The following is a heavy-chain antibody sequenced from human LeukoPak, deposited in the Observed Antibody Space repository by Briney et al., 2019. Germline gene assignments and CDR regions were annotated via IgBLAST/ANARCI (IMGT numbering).Heavy chain of an antibody. J-gene: IGHJ4*02. CDR2: INHSGST. CDR1: GGSFSGYY. V-gene: IGHV4-34*01. Sequence: PSETLSLTCAVYGGSFSGYYWSWIRQPPGKGLEWIGEINHSGSTNYNPSLKSRVTISVDTSKTQFSLKLSSVTAADTAVYYCAREPKFWGSGSYPFDYWGQGTLVTVSS. CDR3: AREPKFWGSGSYPFDY. D-gene: IGHD1-26*01.